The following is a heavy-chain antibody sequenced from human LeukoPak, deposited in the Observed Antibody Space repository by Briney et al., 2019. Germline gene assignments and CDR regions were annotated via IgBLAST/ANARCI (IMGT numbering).Heavy chain of an antibody. CDR1: VFTLSSHA. D-gene: IGHD6-13*01. CDR3: ANLIIAAAGYEYFQD. Sequence: PGGSLRLSCAATVFTLSSHAMGWVRRAPGKGLEWDTSFSGSGGSTCYADSVKGRFTISRDNSKNTLSLQVRSLRAEDTAVYYCANLIIAAAGYEYFQDWGQGTLVTVSS. CDR2: FSGSGGST. J-gene: IGHJ1*01. V-gene: IGHV3-23*01.